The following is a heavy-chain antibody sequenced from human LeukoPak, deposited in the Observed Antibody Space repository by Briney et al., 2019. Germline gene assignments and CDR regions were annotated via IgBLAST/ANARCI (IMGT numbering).Heavy chain of an antibody. Sequence: GGSLRLSCAASGFTFDDYGMSWVRQAPGKGLEWVSGINWNGGSTGYADSVKGRFTISRDNAKNSLYLRMNSLRAEDTALYYCARSTIFGVVRSYYFDYWGQGTLVTVSS. CDR2: INWNGGST. J-gene: IGHJ4*02. D-gene: IGHD3-3*01. CDR1: GFTFDDYG. V-gene: IGHV3-20*04. CDR3: ARSTIFGVVRSYYFDY.